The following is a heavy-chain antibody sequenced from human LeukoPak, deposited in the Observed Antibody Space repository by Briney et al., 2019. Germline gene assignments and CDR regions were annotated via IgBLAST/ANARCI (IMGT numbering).Heavy chain of an antibody. CDR3: VRDSMA. D-gene: IGHD2/OR15-2a*01. Sequence: GGSLRLSCAASGFTSRFSFSDYYMSWIRQAPGKGLEWLSFISNSGNTIHYADSVRGRFTISRDNAKNSLYLQLNSLRVEDTAMYYCVRDSMAWGQGTLVTVSS. J-gene: IGHJ5*02. V-gene: IGHV3-11*04. CDR2: ISNSGNTI. CDR1: GFTSRFSFSDYY.